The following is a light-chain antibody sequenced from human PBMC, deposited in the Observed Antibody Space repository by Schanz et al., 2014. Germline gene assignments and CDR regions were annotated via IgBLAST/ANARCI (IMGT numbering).Light chain of an antibody. CDR2: ANT. CDR1: SSNLGAGYD. J-gene: IGLJ3*02. V-gene: IGLV1-40*01. Sequence: QSVLTQPPSVSGAPGQRVTISCTGSSSNLGAGYDVHWFQQLPGTAPKLLMYANTKRPSGVPDRFSGSKSGTSASLAITGLQTEEEASYYCQTYDISQTGLWLFGGGTKLTV. CDR3: QTYDISQTGLWL.